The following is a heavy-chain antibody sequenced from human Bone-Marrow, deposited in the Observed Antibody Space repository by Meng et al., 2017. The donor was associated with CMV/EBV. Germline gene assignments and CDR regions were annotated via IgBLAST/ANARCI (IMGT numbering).Heavy chain of an antibody. V-gene: IGHV3-48*03. Sequence: GESLKISCAASGFTFSSYEMNWVRQAPGKGLEWVSYISSSGSTIYYADSVKGRFTISRDNAKNSLYLQMNSLRAEDTAVYYCARAQSPYYDFWSGHYYYYGMDVWGRGTTVTVSS. CDR1: GFTFSSYE. J-gene: IGHJ6*02. D-gene: IGHD3-3*01. CDR3: ARAQSPYYDFWSGHYYYYGMDV. CDR2: ISSSGSTI.